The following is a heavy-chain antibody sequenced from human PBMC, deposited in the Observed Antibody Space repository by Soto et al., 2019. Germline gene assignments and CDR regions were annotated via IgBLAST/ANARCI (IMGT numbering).Heavy chain of an antibody. V-gene: IGHV3-30*18. CDR1: GFTFSSYG. Sequence: SLRLSCAASGFTFSSYGMHWVRQASGKGLEWVAVISYGGSNKYYADSVKGRFTISRDNSKNTLYLQMNSLRAEDTAVYYCAKGRDGFDPWGQGTLVTVSS. CDR3: AKGRDGFDP. J-gene: IGHJ5*02. CDR2: ISYGGSNK.